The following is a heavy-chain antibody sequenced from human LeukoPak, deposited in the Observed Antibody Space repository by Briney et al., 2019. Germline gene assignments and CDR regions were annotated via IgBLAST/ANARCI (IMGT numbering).Heavy chain of an antibody. CDR1: GYTFTSYG. J-gene: IGHJ3*02. D-gene: IGHD4-17*01. Sequence: ASVKVSCKASGYTFTSYGISWVRQAPGQGLEWMGWISAYNGNTNYTQKLQGRVTMTTDTSTSTAYMELRSLRSDDTAVYYCARVYRAYGDYALVDAFDIWSQGTMVTVSS. V-gene: IGHV1-18*01. CDR3: ARVYRAYGDYALVDAFDI. CDR2: ISAYNGNT.